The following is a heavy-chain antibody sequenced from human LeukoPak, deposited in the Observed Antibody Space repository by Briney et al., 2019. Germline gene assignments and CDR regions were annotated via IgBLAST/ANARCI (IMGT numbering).Heavy chain of an antibody. CDR3: ARVGGITMIVVLVGDAFDI. Sequence: QGTLSLTCAVSGGSISSSYWWSWVRQPPGKGLDWIGEIYHSGSTHYNPSLMSRVTISLDKSKNQFSLKLSSVTAADTAVYYCARVGGITMIVVLVGDAFDIWGRGTMVTVSS. CDR2: IYHSGST. J-gene: IGHJ3*02. V-gene: IGHV4-4*03. D-gene: IGHD3-22*01. CDR1: GGSISSSYW.